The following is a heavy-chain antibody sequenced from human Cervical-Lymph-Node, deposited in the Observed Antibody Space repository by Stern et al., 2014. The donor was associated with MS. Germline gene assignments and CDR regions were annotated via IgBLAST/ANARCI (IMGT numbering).Heavy chain of an antibody. D-gene: IGHD1/OR15-1a*01. J-gene: IGHJ4*02. CDR3: ARANMDTNLAAKPLDS. CDR1: GGSFSSGPYY. Sequence: QLQLQESGPGLVKPSQTLSLTCTVSGGSFSSGPYYWNWIRQPAGKGVEWIGRIYSSGSTNYNPSLKSRVSISIDTSKKKFSLKLSSVTAADTAIYYCARANMDTNLAAKPLDSWGQGALVTVSS. CDR2: IYSSGST. V-gene: IGHV4-61*02.